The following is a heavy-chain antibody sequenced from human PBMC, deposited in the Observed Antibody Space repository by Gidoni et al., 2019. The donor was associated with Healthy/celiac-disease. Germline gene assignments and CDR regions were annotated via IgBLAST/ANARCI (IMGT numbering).Heavy chain of an antibody. V-gene: IGHV3-66*01. J-gene: IGHJ6*02. CDR3: ARDRITISWDGMDV. CDR1: GFTVSSNY. D-gene: IGHD3-3*01. CDR2: IYSGGST. Sequence: EVQLVASGGGLVQPGGSLRLSCAASGFTVSSNYMSWVRQAPGKGLEWVSVIYSGGSTYYADSVKGRFTISRDNSKNTLYLKMNSLRAEDTAVYYCARDRITISWDGMDVWGQGTTVTVSS.